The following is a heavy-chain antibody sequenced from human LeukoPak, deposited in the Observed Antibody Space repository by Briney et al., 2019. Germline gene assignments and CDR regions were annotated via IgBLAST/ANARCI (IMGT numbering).Heavy chain of an antibody. D-gene: IGHD3-22*01. CDR3: ARATLGYYDSWFDP. CDR1: GGSISSGSYY. V-gene: IGHV4-61*02. CDR2: IYTSGST. Sequence: PSQTLSLTCTVSGGSISSGSYYWSWIRQPAGKGLEWIGRIYTSGSTNYNPSLKSRVTISVDTSKNQFSLKLSSETAADTAVYYCARATLGYYDSWFDPWGQGTLVTVSS. J-gene: IGHJ5*02.